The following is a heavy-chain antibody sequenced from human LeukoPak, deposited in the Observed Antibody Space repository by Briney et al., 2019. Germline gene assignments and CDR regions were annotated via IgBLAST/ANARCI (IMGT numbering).Heavy chain of an antibody. CDR1: GFTFSRYG. D-gene: IGHD3-10*01. J-gene: IGHJ4*02. V-gene: IGHV3-30*03. CDR3: AREDTMVRGVFDY. Sequence: PGGSLRLSCAVSGFTFSRYGMHWVRQAPGKGLEWVAVISYDGSDKYHADSVKGRFTISRDNSKNTLYLQMNTLRAEDTAVYYCAREDTMVRGVFDYWGQGTLVTVSS. CDR2: ISYDGSDK.